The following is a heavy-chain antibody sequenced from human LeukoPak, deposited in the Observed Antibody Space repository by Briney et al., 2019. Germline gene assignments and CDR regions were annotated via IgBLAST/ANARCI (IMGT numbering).Heavy chain of an antibody. V-gene: IGHV4-61*01. Sequence: SETLSLTCTVSGGSISSSSYYWSWIRQPPGKGLEWIGYIYYSGSTNYNPSLKSRVTISVDTSKNQFSLKLSSVAAADTAVYYCARDGIAVAGGAFDIWGQGTMVTVSS. CDR1: GGSISSSSYY. J-gene: IGHJ3*02. CDR3: ARDGIAVAGGAFDI. CDR2: IYYSGST. D-gene: IGHD6-19*01.